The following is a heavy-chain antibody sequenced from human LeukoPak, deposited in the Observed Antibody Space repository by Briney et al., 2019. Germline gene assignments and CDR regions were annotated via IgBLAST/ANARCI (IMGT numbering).Heavy chain of an antibody. CDR1: GFTFSSYA. CDR2: ISGSGGST. J-gene: IGHJ4*02. Sequence: GGSLRLSCAASGFTFSSYAMSWVRQAPGKGLEWVLAISGSGGSTYYADSVKGRFTISRDNSKNTLYLQMNSLRAEDTAVYYCAKAGGYNWNAYYFDYWGQGTLVTVSS. D-gene: IGHD1-1*01. V-gene: IGHV3-23*01. CDR3: AKAGGYNWNAYYFDY.